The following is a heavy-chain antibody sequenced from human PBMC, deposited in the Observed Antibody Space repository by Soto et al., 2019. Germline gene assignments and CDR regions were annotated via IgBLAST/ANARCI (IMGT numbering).Heavy chain of an antibody. CDR2: INHSGST. CDR1: GGAFSGYY. D-gene: IGHD3-3*01. Sequence: SYTQSLSGALDGGAFSGYYWSCIRQPPGRGLEGIREINHSGSTNYNPSLKRRVTISVDTSKNQFSLTLSSVTAADTAVYYCARGLLLGTIFGVVIPDRNYYGMDVWGQGTTVTASS. V-gene: IGHV4-34*01. CDR3: ARGLLLGTIFGVVIPDRNYYGMDV. J-gene: IGHJ6*02.